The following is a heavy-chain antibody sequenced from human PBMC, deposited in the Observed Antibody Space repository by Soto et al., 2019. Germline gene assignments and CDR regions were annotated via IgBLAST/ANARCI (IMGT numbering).Heavy chain of an antibody. CDR2: INACNGNT. CDR3: ARDLRGSYCDLDYYYGMDV. Sequence: ASVNVSCKVSGYTFTSYGISWVRQAPGQRLEWMGWINACNGNTKYSQTLQGRVTITRDTSASTAYMELSSLRSEDTAVYYCARDLRGSYCDLDYYYGMDVWGQGTTVTVSS. CDR1: GYTFTSYG. D-gene: IGHD1-26*01. J-gene: IGHJ6*02. V-gene: IGHV1-18*01.